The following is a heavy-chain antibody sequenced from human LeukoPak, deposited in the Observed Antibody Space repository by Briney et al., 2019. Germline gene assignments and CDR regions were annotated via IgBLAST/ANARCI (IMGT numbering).Heavy chain of an antibody. CDR3: ARAGLAYSGSYNYNWFDP. Sequence: SETLSLTCAVYGGSFSGYYWSWIRQPPGKGLEWIGEINHSGNTNYNPSLKSRVTISVDTSKNQFSLKLSSVTAADTAVYYCARAGLAYSGSYNYNWFDPWGQGTLVTVSS. CDR1: GGSFSGYY. D-gene: IGHD1-26*01. CDR2: INHSGNT. J-gene: IGHJ5*02. V-gene: IGHV4-34*01.